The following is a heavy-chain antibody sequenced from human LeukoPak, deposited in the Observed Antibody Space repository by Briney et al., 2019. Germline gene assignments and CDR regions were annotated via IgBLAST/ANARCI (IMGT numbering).Heavy chain of an antibody. Sequence: GASVKVSCKASGYTFTDYYVHWVRQAPGQGLEWMGWINPNSGVTNYAQNFQGRVTMTRDTSISTAYMELTWLSSDDTAVYYCARERSNGGLRLDFWGQGTLVTASS. V-gene: IGHV1-2*02. CDR3: ARERSNGGLRLDF. D-gene: IGHD3-16*01. CDR1: GYTFTDYY. CDR2: INPNSGVT. J-gene: IGHJ4*02.